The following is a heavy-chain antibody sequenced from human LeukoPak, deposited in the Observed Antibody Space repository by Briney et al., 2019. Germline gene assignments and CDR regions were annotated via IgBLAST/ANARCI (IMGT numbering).Heavy chain of an antibody. J-gene: IGHJ4*02. CDR2: IIPIFGTA. D-gene: IGHD3-10*01. CDR1: GGTFSNFG. Sequence: GASVKVSCKASGGTFSNFGISWVRQAPGQGLEWMGGIIPIFGTANYAQKFQGRVTITADESTSTAYMELSSLRSEDTAVYYCARDQSLYGSGSYRYWGQGTLVTVSS. V-gene: IGHV1-69*13. CDR3: ARDQSLYGSGSYRY.